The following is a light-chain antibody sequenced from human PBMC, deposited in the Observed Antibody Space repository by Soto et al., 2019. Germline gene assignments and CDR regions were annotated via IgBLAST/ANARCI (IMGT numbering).Light chain of an antibody. CDR1: SSDVGGYNY. CDR3: SSYTSSSTVV. Sequence: QSALTQPASVSGSPGQSITISCTVTSSDVGGYNYVSWYQQHTGKAPKLMIYEVSNRPSGVSNRFSGSKSGNTASLTISGLQAEDEADYYCSSYTSSSTVVFGGGTKLTVL. J-gene: IGLJ2*01. V-gene: IGLV2-14*01. CDR2: EVS.